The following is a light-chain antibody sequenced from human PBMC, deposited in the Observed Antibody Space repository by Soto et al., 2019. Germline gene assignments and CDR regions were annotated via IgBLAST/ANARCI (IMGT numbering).Light chain of an antibody. J-gene: IGKJ1*01. Sequence: DIQITQSPSTLSGSVGDRVTITCRASQTISSWVAWYQQKPGKAPKLLIYKASSLESGVPSRFSGSGSGTDFTLTISSLQPDDSATYYCQQYNNFWTFGQGTKVDIK. CDR2: KAS. CDR3: QQYNNFWT. V-gene: IGKV1-5*03. CDR1: QTISSW.